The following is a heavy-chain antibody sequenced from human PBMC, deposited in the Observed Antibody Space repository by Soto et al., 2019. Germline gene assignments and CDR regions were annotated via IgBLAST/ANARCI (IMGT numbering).Heavy chain of an antibody. CDR2: INAGNGNT. CDR3: ARGPEYNYGNT. J-gene: IGHJ5*02. D-gene: IGHD5-18*01. Sequence: ASVKVSCKASGYTFTSYAMNWVRQAPGQGLEWMGWINAGNGNTKYSQKFQGRVTITRDTSASTAYMELSSLRSEDTAVYYCARGPEYNYGNTWGQGTLVTVSS. V-gene: IGHV1-3*01. CDR1: GYTFTSYA.